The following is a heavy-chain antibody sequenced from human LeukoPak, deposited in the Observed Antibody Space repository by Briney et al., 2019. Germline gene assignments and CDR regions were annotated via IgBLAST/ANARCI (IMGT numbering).Heavy chain of an antibody. CDR3: ARGFRAARLRGEAFDI. V-gene: IGHV1-69*05. D-gene: IGHD6-6*01. J-gene: IGHJ3*02. CDR2: IIPIFGTA. Sequence: GASVKVSCKASVGTFSSYAISWVRQAPGQGLEWMGGIIPIFGTANYAQKFQGRVTITTDESTSTAYMELSSLRSEDTAVYYCARGFRAARLRGEAFDIWGQGTMVTVSS. CDR1: VGTFSSYA.